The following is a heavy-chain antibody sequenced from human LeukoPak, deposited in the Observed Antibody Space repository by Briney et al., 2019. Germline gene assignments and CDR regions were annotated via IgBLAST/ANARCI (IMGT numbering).Heavy chain of an antibody. CDR3: ARDKIAAAGPYNWFDP. CDR1: GYTFTNYA. V-gene: IGHV7-4-1*02. CDR2: INTNTGNP. D-gene: IGHD6-13*01. Sequence: ASVKVSCKASGYTFTNYAINWVRLAPGQGLEWMGWINTNTGNPTYAQGFTGRFVFSLDTSVSTAYLQISSLKAEDTAVYYCARDKIAAAGPYNWFDPWGQGTLVTVSS. J-gene: IGHJ5*02.